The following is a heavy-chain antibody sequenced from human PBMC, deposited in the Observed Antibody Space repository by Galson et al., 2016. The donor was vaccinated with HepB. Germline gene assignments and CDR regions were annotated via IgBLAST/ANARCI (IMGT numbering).Heavy chain of an antibody. CDR3: ARDDLMVRAGEDYYDSSGYYPPNY. CDR2: ISSSSSYT. D-gene: IGHD3-22*01. V-gene: IGHV3-11*06. J-gene: IGHJ4*02. Sequence: SLRLSCAASGFTFSDYYMSWIRQAPGKGLEWVSYISSSSSYTHYADSVRGRFTISRDNAKNSLYLQMNSLRVEDTAVYYCARDDLMVRAGEDYYDSSGYYPPNYWGQGTLVTVSS. CDR1: GFTFSDYY.